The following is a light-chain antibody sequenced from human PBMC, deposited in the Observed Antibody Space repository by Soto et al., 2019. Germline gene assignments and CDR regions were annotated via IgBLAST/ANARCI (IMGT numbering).Light chain of an antibody. CDR2: GVS. Sequence: DIQMTQSPSTVSAYVGDSVTITCRASQSITTWLAWYQQRPGKAPKLLIYGVSGLQSGDPSRFSGSGSGTEFTLTISSLQPDDFATYYCQHYKMYSPWTFGQGTKVEIK. CDR3: QHYKMYSPWT. CDR1: QSITTW. J-gene: IGKJ1*01. V-gene: IGKV1-5*01.